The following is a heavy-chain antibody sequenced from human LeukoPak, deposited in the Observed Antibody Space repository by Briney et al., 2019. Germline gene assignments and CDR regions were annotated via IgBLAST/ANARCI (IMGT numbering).Heavy chain of an antibody. J-gene: IGHJ6*03. Sequence: ASVKVSCKASGGTFSSYAISWVRQAPGQGLEWMGRIIPIIGIANYAQKLQGRVTITADKSTSTAYMELSSLRSEDTAVYYCARGELLRYYYYYMDVWGKGTTVTVSS. D-gene: IGHD2-15*01. CDR1: GGTFSSYA. V-gene: IGHV1-69*04. CDR3: ARGELLRYYYYYMDV. CDR2: IIPIIGIA.